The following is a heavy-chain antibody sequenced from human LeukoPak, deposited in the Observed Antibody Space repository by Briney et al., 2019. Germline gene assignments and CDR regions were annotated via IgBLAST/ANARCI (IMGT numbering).Heavy chain of an antibody. CDR1: GGSFSGYY. V-gene: IGHV4-34*01. J-gene: IGHJ4*02. D-gene: IGHD2-15*01. CDR2: INHSGST. Sequence: SETLSLTCAVYGGSFSGYYWSWIRQPPGKGLEWIGEINHSGSTTYNPSLKSRVTISGDTSKNQFSLKLSSVTATDTAVYYCARALREGDCSGGSCLAIYFDYWGQGTLVTVSS. CDR3: ARALREGDCSGGSCLAIYFDY.